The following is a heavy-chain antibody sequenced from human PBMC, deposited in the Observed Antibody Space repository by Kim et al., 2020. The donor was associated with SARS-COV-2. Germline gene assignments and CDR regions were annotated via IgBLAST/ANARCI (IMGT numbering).Heavy chain of an antibody. CDR3: ARDGVRYQYSSSSIDH. J-gene: IGHJ4*02. D-gene: IGHD6-6*01. V-gene: IGHV3-48*03. Sequence: SVKGRFTTSRENAKNSLYLQMNSLRAEDTAVYYCARDGVRYQYSSSSIDHWGQGTLVTVSS.